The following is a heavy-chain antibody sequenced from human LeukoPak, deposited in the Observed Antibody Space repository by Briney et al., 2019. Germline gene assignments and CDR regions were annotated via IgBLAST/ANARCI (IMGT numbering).Heavy chain of an antibody. CDR2: INHSGST. CDR3: ARGGGVVVTASQGYFDL. V-gene: IGHV4-34*01. CDR1: GGSFSGYY. D-gene: IGHD2-21*02. Sequence: SETLSLTGAVYGGSFSGYYWSWLRQPPGKGLEWIGEINHSGSTNYNPSLKSRVTISVDTSKNQFSLKLSSVTAADTAVYYCARGGGVVVTASQGYFDLWGRGTLVTVSS. J-gene: IGHJ2*01.